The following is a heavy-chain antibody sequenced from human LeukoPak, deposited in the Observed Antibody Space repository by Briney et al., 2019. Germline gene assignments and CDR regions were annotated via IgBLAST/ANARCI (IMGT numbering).Heavy chain of an antibody. Sequence: GGSLRLSCAASGFTFSSYGMHWVRQAPGKGLEWVAFIQYDGSNKYYADSVKGRFTISRDNSKNTLNLQMNSLRAEDTAVYYCARDYEGDYGFYYFDYWGQGTLVTVSS. J-gene: IGHJ4*02. D-gene: IGHD4-17*01. CDR1: GFTFSSYG. CDR3: ARDYEGDYGFYYFDY. CDR2: IQYDGSNK. V-gene: IGHV3-30*02.